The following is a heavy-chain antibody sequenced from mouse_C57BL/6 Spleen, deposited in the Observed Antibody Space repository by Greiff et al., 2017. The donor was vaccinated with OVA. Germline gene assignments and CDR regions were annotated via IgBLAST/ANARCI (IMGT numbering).Heavy chain of an antibody. V-gene: IGHV1-80*01. CDR3: ARGIPYYFDY. CDR1: GYAFSSYW. Sequence: VKLVESGAELVKPGASVKISCKASGYAFSSYWMNWVKQRPGKGLEWIGQIYPGDGDTNYNGKFKGKATLTADKSSSTASMQLSSLTSEDSAVYFCARGIPYYFDYWGKGTTLTVSS. CDR2: IYPGDGDT. J-gene: IGHJ2*01.